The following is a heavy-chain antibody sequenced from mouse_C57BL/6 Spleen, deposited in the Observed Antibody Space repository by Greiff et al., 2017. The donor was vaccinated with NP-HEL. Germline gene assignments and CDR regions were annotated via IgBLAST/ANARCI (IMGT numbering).Heavy chain of an antibody. CDR3: ARDSSGYVAMDY. V-gene: IGHV1-55*01. Sequence: QVQLQQPGAELVKPGASVKMSCKASGYTFTSYWITWVKQRPGLGLEWIGDIYPGSGSTNYNEKFKSKATLTVDTSSSTAYMQLSSLTSEDSAVYYCARDSSGYVAMDYWGQGTSVTVSS. CDR2: IYPGSGST. CDR1: GYTFTSYW. D-gene: IGHD3-2*02. J-gene: IGHJ4*01.